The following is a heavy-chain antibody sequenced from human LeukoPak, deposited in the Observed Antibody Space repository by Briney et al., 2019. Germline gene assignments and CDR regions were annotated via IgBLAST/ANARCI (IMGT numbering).Heavy chain of an antibody. CDR2: IYYSGCT. CDR1: GGSVSSGSYY. CDR3: ARGAYSYGFFDY. J-gene: IGHJ4*02. V-gene: IGHV4-61*01. D-gene: IGHD5-18*01. Sequence: SETLSLTCTVSGGSVSSGSYYWSWIRQPPGKGLAWIGYIYYSGCTNYNPSLKSRVTISVDTSKKQFSLKLSSVTAADTAVYYCARGAYSYGFFDYWGQGTLVTVSS.